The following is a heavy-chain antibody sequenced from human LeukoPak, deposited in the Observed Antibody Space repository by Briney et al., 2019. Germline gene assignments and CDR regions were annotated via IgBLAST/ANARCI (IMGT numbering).Heavy chain of an antibody. Sequence: GGSLRLSCAAFGFTFSDYYMSWIRQAPGKGLEWVSYISSSGSTIYYADSVKGRFTISRDNSKNTLYLQMNSLRAEDTAMYYCTRTPWKLLESYAISNYFDCWGQGTRVTVSS. CDR2: ISSSGSTI. D-gene: IGHD1-26*01. J-gene: IGHJ4*02. CDR3: TRTPWKLLESYAISNYFDC. V-gene: IGHV3-11*01. CDR1: GFTFSDYY.